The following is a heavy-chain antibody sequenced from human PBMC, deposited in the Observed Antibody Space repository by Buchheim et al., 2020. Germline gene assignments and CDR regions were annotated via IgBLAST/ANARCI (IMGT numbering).Heavy chain of an antibody. CDR3: AKDLLHSSSWWGVFDS. CDR2: ISGTGGAP. V-gene: IGHV3-23*01. Sequence: EVQLLESGGGLVRPGGSLRVSCAASGFSFTSYGVSWVRQAPGKGLEWVAIISGTGGAPYYADSVKGRFPISSDSSKRTVFLQMNDLRVEDTAVYYCAKDLLHSSSWWGVFDSWGQGT. D-gene: IGHD3-10*01. CDR1: GFSFTSYG. J-gene: IGHJ4*02.